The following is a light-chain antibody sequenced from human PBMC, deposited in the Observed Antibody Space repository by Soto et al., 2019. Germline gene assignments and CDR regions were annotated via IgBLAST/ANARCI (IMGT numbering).Light chain of an antibody. Sequence: DIQMTQSPSTLSTSVGERVTITCRASQSVSYWLAWYQQKPGKAPKLLIYDGSTLASGVPPRFSGGGFGTEFTLNISSLQPDDFATYYCQKYNSYPWTFGQGTKVEIK. J-gene: IGKJ1*01. CDR1: QSVSYW. V-gene: IGKV1-5*01. CDR2: DGS. CDR3: QKYNSYPWT.